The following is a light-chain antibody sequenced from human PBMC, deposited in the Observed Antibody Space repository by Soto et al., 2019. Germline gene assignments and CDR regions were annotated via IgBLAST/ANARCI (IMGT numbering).Light chain of an antibody. V-gene: IGKV3-15*01. CDR2: GAS. CDR1: QGVRGK. CDR3: QQYSDWPPWT. Sequence: EIVMTQSPATLSVSPGERATLSCRASQGVRGKLAWYQLKPGQAPRLLIYGASIRATGVPARFSGSGSETDFTLTISSLQSEDFALYYCQQYSDWPPWTFGQGTKVEMK. J-gene: IGKJ1*01.